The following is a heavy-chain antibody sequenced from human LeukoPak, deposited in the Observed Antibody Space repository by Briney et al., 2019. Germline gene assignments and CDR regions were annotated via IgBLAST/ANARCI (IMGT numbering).Heavy chain of an antibody. CDR1: SGSFSGYY. J-gene: IGHJ3*02. CDR2: INHSGST. Sequence: SETLSLTCTVYSGSFSGYYWSWIRQPPEKGLEWIGEINHSGSTNYNPSLKSRVTISVDTSKNQFSLKLSSVTAADTAVYYCARVPGYSRSRGAFDIWGQGTMVTVSS. CDR3: ARVPGYSRSRGAFDI. D-gene: IGHD6-13*01. V-gene: IGHV4-34*01.